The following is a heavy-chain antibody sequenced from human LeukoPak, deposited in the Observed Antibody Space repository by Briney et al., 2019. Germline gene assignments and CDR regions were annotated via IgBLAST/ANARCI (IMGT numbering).Heavy chain of an antibody. Sequence: ASGKVSCKASGYTFTSYQMHWVRQAPGQGLEWMGIINPSGGGTRYAQKFQGRVTMTRDTSTSTVYMELSSLRSEDTAVFYCARDLLRYYDSSGYQINYWGQGTLVTVSS. V-gene: IGHV1-46*01. CDR2: INPSGGGT. CDR1: GYTFTSYQ. CDR3: ARDLLRYYDSSGYQINY. D-gene: IGHD3-22*01. J-gene: IGHJ4*02.